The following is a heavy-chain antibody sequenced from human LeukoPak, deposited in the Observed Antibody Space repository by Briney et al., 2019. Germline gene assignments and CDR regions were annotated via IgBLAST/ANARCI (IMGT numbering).Heavy chain of an antibody. Sequence: GGSLRLSCAASGFTFSSYSMNWVRQAPGKGLERVSSISSSSSYIYYADSVKGRFTISRDNAKNSLYLQMNSLRAEDTAVYYCATVTPGSGWSPTHPPNYWGQGTLVTVSS. CDR2: ISSSSSYI. J-gene: IGHJ4*02. CDR3: ATVTPGSGWSPTHPPNY. V-gene: IGHV3-21*01. CDR1: GFTFSSYS. D-gene: IGHD6-19*01.